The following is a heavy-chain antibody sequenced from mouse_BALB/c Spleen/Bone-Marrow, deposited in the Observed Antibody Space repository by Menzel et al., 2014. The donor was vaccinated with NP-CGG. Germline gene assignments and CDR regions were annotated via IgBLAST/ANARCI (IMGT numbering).Heavy chain of an antibody. CDR3: ARGGNYLDY. V-gene: IGHV5-9-4*01. CDR1: GFTFSSYA. J-gene: IGHJ2*01. CDR2: ISSGGSYT. Sequence: EVKVVESGGGLVKPGGSLKLSCAASGFTFSSYAMSWVRQSPEKRLEWVAEISSGGSYTYYPDTVTGRFTISRDNAKSTLYLEMSSLRSEDTAMYYCARGGNYLDYWGQGTTLTVSS.